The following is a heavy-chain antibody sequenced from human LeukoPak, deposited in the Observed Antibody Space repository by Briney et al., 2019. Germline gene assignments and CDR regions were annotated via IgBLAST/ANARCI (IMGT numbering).Heavy chain of an antibody. J-gene: IGHJ3*02. CDR1: GFTFSSYA. CDR2: ISYDESNK. CDR3: ARPKYSGYDWDAFDI. V-gene: IGHV3-30-3*01. D-gene: IGHD5-12*01. Sequence: PGRSLRLSCAASGFTFSSYAMHWVRQAPGEGLEWVAVISYDESNKFYADSVKGRFTISRDNSKNTLYLRMNSLRAEDTAVYYCARPKYSGYDWDAFDIWGPGTMVTVSS.